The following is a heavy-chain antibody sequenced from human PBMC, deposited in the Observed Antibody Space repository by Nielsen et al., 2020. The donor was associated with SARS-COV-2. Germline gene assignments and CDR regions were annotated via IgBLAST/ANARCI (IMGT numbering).Heavy chain of an antibody. V-gene: IGHV5-51*01. CDR2: IFPGDSDT. CDR1: GYSFTSYW. Sequence: GESLKISCKGSGYSFTSYWIGWVRQMPGKGLEWMGSIFPGDSDTKYSPSFQGQVTISVDKSITTAYLQWSSLRASDTAIYYCARNDILTGYSPDYWGQGTLVTVSS. CDR3: ARNDILTGYSPDY. D-gene: IGHD3-9*01. J-gene: IGHJ4*02.